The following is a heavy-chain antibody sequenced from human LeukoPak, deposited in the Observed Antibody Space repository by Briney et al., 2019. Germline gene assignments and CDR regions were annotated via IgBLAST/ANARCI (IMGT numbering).Heavy chain of an antibody. CDR2: IYPSGST. Sequence: SETLSLTCTVSGGSISNAYWSWIRQPPGRGLEWIGYIYPSGSTNYHPSLKSRVTISVGTSKNHFALNLSSVTAADTAVYYCAKSYFDYSTYYSYYFNLWGQGALVTVSS. CDR3: AKSYFDYSTYYSYYFNL. CDR1: GGSISNAY. D-gene: IGHD4-11*01. V-gene: IGHV4-4*09. J-gene: IGHJ4*02.